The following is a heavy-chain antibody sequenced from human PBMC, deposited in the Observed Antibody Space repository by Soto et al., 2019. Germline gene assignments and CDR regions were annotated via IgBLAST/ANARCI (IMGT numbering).Heavy chain of an antibody. Sequence: QVQLVESGGGVVQPGRSLRLSCAASGFTFSSYAMHWVRQAPGKGLEWVAVISYDGSNKYYADSVKGRFTISRDNSKHSLDLQMNSLRAEDTAVYYCARDMVAGRWNNYYYYGMDVWGQGTTVTVSS. CDR2: ISYDGSNK. V-gene: IGHV3-30-3*01. J-gene: IGHJ6*02. CDR3: ARDMVAGRWNNYYYYGMDV. D-gene: IGHD6-19*01. CDR1: GFTFSSYA.